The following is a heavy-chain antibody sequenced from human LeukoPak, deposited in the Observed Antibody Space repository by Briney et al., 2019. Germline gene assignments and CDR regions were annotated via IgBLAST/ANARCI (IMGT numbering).Heavy chain of an antibody. J-gene: IGHJ3*02. CDR3: ARESSAGNDAFDI. Sequence: SETLSLTCTVPGGSISSGDYYWSWIRQPPGKGLEWIGYIYYSGSTYYNPSLKSRVTISVDTYKNQFSLKLSSVTAADTAVYYCARESSAGNDAFDIWGQGTMVTVSS. CDR1: GGSISSGDYY. CDR2: IYYSGST. D-gene: IGHD4-23*01. V-gene: IGHV4-30-4*01.